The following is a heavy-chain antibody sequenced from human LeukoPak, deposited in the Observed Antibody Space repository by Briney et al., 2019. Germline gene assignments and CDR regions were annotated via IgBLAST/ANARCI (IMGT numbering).Heavy chain of an antibody. D-gene: IGHD2-2*01. CDR3: AREDCSSTSCQFDY. CDR1: GYTFTSYG. J-gene: IGHJ4*02. CDR2: ISAYNGNT. V-gene: IGHV1-18*01. Sequence: GASVKVSCKASGYTFTSYGISWVRQAPGQGLEWMGWISAYNGNTNYAQKLQGRVTMTTDTSTSTAYMELRRLRSDDTAVYYCAREDCSSTSCQFDYWGQGTLVTVSS.